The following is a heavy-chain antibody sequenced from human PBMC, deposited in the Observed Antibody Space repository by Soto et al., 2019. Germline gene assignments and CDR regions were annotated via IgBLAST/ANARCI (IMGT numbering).Heavy chain of an antibody. CDR2: ITGSGREG. CDR1: GFSFSTFA. J-gene: IGHJ4*02. V-gene: IGHV3-23*01. CDR3: AKDLWESDDFGDDWATFDY. Sequence: GGSLRLSCVASGFSFSTFAMSWVRQAPGKGLEWVSRITGSGREGYYADSVRGRFTISRDNSRNTLLLQMNSLRDDDTAVYFCAKDLWESDDFGDDWATFDYWGRGTQVTVYS. D-gene: IGHD4-17*01.